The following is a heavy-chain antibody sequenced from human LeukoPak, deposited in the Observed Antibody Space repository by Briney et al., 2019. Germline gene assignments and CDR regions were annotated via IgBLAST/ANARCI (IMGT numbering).Heavy chain of an antibody. CDR2: IYSGGST. V-gene: IGHV3-53*01. D-gene: IGHD3-10*01. CDR1: GFTVSTNY. CDR3: ARVLTLWFGALDY. J-gene: IGHJ4*02. Sequence: GSLRLSCAASGFTVSTNYMSWVRQAPGKGLEWVSVIYSGGSTYYADSVKGRFTISRDNSENTLYLQMNSLRAEDTALYYCARVLTLWFGALDYWGQGRMVSV.